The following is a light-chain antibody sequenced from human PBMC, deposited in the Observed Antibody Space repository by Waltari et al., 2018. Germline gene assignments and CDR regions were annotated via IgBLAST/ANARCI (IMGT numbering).Light chain of an antibody. CDR3: AAWDDSLSGAWV. Sequence: SVLTQPPSASGTPGQRVTISCSGTTSNIGSNGVYWYQQLPGTAPKLLIYSNNQPSSGVPDRFSGSKSGTSASLAISGLRSEDEAEYHCAAWDDSLSGAWVFGGGTKLTV. CDR2: SNN. V-gene: IGLV1-47*01. J-gene: IGLJ3*02. CDR1: TSNIGSNG.